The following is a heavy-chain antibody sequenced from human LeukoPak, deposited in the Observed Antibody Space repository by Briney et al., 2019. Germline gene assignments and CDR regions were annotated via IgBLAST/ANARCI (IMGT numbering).Heavy chain of an antibody. J-gene: IGHJ6*03. CDR3: ARLYCSSTSCYFYYYYMDV. CDR1: GGSISSSSHY. V-gene: IGHV4-39*07. D-gene: IGHD2-2*01. CDR2: IYYSGST. Sequence: SETLSLTCTVSGGSISSSSHYWGWIRQPPGKGLEWIGIIYYSGSTHYNPSLKSRVTISVDTSKNQFSLKLSSVTAADTAVYYCARLYCSSTSCYFYYYYMDVWGKGTTVTVSS.